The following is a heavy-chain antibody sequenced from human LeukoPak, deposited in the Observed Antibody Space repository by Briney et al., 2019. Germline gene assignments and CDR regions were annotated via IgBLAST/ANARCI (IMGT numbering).Heavy chain of an antibody. CDR3: ASIDYYDSSGFDY. D-gene: IGHD3-22*01. CDR1: GFTFSSYA. CDR2: ITDWGAGT. J-gene: IGHJ4*02. V-gene: IGHV3-23*01. Sequence: PGGSLRLSCAASGFTFSSYALSWVRQAPGKGLEWVSSITDWGAGTFYVDSVKGRFTISRDNSKNTLYLQVNSLRAEDTAVYYCASIDYYDSSGFDYWGQGTLVTVSS.